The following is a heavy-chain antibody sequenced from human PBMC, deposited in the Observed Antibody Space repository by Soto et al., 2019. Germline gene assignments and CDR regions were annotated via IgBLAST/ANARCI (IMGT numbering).Heavy chain of an antibody. D-gene: IGHD1-26*01. CDR2: VFYTGNT. Sequence: KPSETLSLTCTVSGGSVSSFHWSWIRQSPGKGLEWIGYVFYTGNTKYNPALKRRVTISVDTSKKQFSLKLSSVSAADTGLYYCARSYSWTCYGYDIWGQGILVTVSS. V-gene: IGHV4-59*02. CDR1: GGSVSSFH. J-gene: IGHJ4*02. CDR3: ARSYSWTCYGYDI.